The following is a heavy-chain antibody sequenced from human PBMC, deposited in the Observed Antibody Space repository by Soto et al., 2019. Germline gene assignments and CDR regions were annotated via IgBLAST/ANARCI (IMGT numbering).Heavy chain of an antibody. CDR2: IIPIVGTA. D-gene: IGHD1-26*01. CDR1: GGTFSSYS. Sequence: QVQLVQSGAEVKKPGSSVKVSCKASGGTFSSYSINWVRQAPGQGLEWMGEIIPIVGTANYAQKFQGRVTITADEPTSTAYMELSSLRSEDTAVYYCARDGGRHAGGIDYWGQGTLVTVSS. V-gene: IGHV1-69*01. CDR3: ARDGGRHAGGIDY. J-gene: IGHJ4*02.